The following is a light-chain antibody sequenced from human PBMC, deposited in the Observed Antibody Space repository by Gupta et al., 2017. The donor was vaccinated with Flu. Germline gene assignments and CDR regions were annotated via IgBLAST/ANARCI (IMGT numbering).Light chain of an antibody. CDR2: DVN. J-gene: IGLJ1*01. CDR3: CSFTNSSTTSCV. V-gene: IGLV2-14*03. Sequence: QSALAQPASVSGSPGQSIAISCTGTSSDVGGYNHVSWYQQHPGKAPKLMSYDVNRRPSGVSSRFSCSKSGNTATLTISGLQTEDDADYYCCSFTNSSTTSCVFGPATKVSVL. CDR1: SSDVGGYNH.